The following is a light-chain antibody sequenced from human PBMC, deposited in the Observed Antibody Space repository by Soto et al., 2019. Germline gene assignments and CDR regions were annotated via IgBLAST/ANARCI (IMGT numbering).Light chain of an antibody. CDR1: SSDVGGYNY. V-gene: IGLV2-11*01. CDR3: CSYAGSYSYV. CDR2: VVS. Sequence: QSVLAQPRSVSGSPGQSVTISCTGTSSDVGGYNYVSWYQHHPGKAPKLMIYVVSKRPSGVPDRFSGSKSGNTASLTISGLQAEDEAVYYCCSYAGSYSYVFGSGTKVTVL. J-gene: IGLJ1*01.